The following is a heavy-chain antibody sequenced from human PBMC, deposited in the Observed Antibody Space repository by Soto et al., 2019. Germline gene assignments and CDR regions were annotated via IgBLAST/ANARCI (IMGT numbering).Heavy chain of an antibody. V-gene: IGHV3-21*01. CDR1: GFTLTRYS. CDR2: ISSTTNYI. CDR3: ARESEDLTSNFDY. J-gene: IGHJ4*02. Sequence: LRLSCAASGFTLTRYSMNWVRQAPGKGLEWVSSISSTTNYIYYADSMKGRFTVSRDNAKNSVYLEMNSLSAEDTALYYCARESEDLTSNFDYWGQGTLVTVSS.